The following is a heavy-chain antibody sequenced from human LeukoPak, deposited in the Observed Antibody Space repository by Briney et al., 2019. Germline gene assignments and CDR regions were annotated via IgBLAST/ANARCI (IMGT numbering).Heavy chain of an antibody. D-gene: IGHD3-10*01. CDR2: IKQDGSEK. Sequence: GGSLRLSCAASGFTFSSYWMSWVRQAPGKGLEWVANIKQDGSEKYYVDSVKGRFTISRDNAKNSLYLQMNSLRAEDTAVYYCARDLRRVRGPLGWGYYYYYMDVWGKGTTVTISS. CDR3: ARDLRRVRGPLGWGYYYYYMDV. CDR1: GFTFSSYW. J-gene: IGHJ6*03. V-gene: IGHV3-7*01.